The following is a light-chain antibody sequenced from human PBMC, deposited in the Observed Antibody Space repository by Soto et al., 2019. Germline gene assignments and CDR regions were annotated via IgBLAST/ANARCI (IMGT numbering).Light chain of an antibody. CDR1: SSNIGAGYD. Sequence: QSVLTQPPSVSGAPGQGVTISCTGSSSNIGAGYDVHWYQQLPGTAPKLLIYGNSNRPSGVPDRFSGSKSGTSASLAITGLQAEDEALYYCHSDDSSLTALVIFGGGTKVTVL. V-gene: IGLV1-40*01. CDR2: GNS. J-gene: IGLJ2*01. CDR3: HSDDSSLTALVI.